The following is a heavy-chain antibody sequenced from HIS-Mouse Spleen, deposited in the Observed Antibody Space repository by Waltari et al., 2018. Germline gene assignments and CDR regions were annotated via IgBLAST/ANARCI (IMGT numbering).Heavy chain of an antibody. D-gene: IGHD2-8*01. CDR3: ARGMVYAIEYFQH. V-gene: IGHV3-48*02. J-gene: IGHJ1*01. Sequence: EVQLVESGGGLVQPGGSRRLSCASSGFTFSSYSVNWVRQAPGKGLEWVSYISSSSSTIYYADSVKGRFTISRDNAKNSLYLQMNSLRDEDTAVYYCARGMVYAIEYFQHWGQGTLVTVSS. CDR2: ISSSSSTI. CDR1: GFTFSSYS.